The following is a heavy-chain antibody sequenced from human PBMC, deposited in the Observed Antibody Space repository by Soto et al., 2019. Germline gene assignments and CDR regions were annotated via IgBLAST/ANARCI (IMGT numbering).Heavy chain of an antibody. Sequence: VASVKVSCKASGYTFTSYAMHWVRQAPGQRLEWMVWINAGNGNTKYSQKFQGRVTITRDTSASTAYTELSSLRSEDTAVYYCASEYCSGGSCYNYYYGMDVWG. CDR3: ASEYCSGGSCYNYYYGMDV. J-gene: IGHJ6*02. CDR1: GYTFTSYA. D-gene: IGHD2-15*01. CDR2: INAGNGNT. V-gene: IGHV1-3*01.